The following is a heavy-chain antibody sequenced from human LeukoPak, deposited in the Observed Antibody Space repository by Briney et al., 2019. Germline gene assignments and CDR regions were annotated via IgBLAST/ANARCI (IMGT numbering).Heavy chain of an antibody. Sequence: SETLSLTCAVSGVSISSSYWSWIRQPPGKGLEWMGYINYSGNTNYNPSLKSRVAMSIDTSKNQFSLKLTSVTAADTALYYCARDGSGSSADVWGKGTSVTVSS. D-gene: IGHD6-6*01. CDR1: GVSISSSY. V-gene: IGHV4-59*01. CDR2: INYSGNT. J-gene: IGHJ6*04. CDR3: ARDGSGSSADV.